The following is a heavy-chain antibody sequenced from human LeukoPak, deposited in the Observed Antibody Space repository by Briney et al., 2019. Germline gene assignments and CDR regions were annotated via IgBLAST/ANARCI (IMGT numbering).Heavy chain of an antibody. V-gene: IGHV3-7*01. CDR2: IKQDGSEK. D-gene: IGHD3-22*01. Sequence: GGSLRLSCAASGFTFSNYWMTWVRQAPGKGLEWVANIKQDGSEKYYVDSVKGRFTISRDNAKNSLYLQMNSLRAEDTAVYYCARSETTYFHDSSVYFYYYYGMDVLGQGTKGTVFS. CDR1: GFTFSNYW. CDR3: ARSETTYFHDSSVYFYYYYGMDV. J-gene: IGHJ6*02.